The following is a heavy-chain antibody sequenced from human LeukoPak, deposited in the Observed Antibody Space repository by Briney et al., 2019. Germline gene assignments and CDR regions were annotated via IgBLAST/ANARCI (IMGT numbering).Heavy chain of an antibody. J-gene: IGHJ6*02. V-gene: IGHV3-30-3*01. CDR1: GFTFSSYA. CDR2: ISYDGSNK. CDR3: AKGPDSSGHGYYYGMVV. D-gene: IGHD3-22*01. Sequence: GGSLRLSCAASGFTFSSYAMHWVRQAPGKGLEWVAVISYDGSNKYYADSVKGRFTISRDNSKNTLYLQMNSLRDEDTAVYYCAKGPDSSGHGYYYGMVVWGQGTTVTVSS.